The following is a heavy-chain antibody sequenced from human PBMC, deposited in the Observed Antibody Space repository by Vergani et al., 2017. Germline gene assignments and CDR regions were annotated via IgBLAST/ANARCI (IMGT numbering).Heavy chain of an antibody. Sequence: EVQLVQSGAEVKKPGESLKIFCKGSGYSFTSYWIGWVRQMPGKGLEWMVIFYPGDSGTRYSPSFQGQVTISADKSISTTYLQWSSLKASDTALYYCARLIAVAGHFDYWGQGTLVTVSS. J-gene: IGHJ4*02. CDR1: GYSFTSYW. CDR2: FYPGDSGT. D-gene: IGHD6-13*01. V-gene: IGHV5-51*01. CDR3: ARLIAVAGHFDY.